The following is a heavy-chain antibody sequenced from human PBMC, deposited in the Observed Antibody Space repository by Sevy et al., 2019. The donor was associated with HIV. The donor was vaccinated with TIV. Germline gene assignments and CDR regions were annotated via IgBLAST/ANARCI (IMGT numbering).Heavy chain of an antibody. CDR3: ARAGYTYGYPPYYFDY. CDR2: IYYSGST. J-gene: IGHJ4*02. V-gene: IGHV4-59*13. D-gene: IGHD5-18*01. Sequence: SETLSLTCTVSGGSISNYFWSWIRQPPGKGLEWCGYIYYSGSTNYSPSLKSRVTISVDTSKNQFSLKLRSVTAADTAVYYCARAGYTYGYPPYYFDYWGQGTLVTVSS. CDR1: GGSISNYF.